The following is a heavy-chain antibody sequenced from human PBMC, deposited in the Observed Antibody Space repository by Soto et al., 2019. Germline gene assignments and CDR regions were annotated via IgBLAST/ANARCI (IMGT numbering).Heavy chain of an antibody. Sequence: ASVKVSCEASGYNFFSYGIGWVRQAPGQGLEWMGWISDYKGNTYYAQKFQGRVTMTTDRSASTAYMDLRSLKSDDTAVYYCAGVQISGDYGILTGENDFWGQGTRVTVSS. D-gene: IGHD3-9*01. J-gene: IGHJ4*02. V-gene: IGHV1-18*01. CDR3: AGVQISGDYGILTGENDF. CDR2: ISDYKGNT. CDR1: GYNFFSYG.